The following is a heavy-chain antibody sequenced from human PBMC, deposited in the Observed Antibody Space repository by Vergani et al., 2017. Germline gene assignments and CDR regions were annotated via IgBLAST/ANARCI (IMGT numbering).Heavy chain of an antibody. V-gene: IGHV3-66*02. CDR2: IYSGGST. CDR1: GFTVRSNY. J-gene: IGHJ3*02. D-gene: IGHD2-15*01. CDR3: TTDNQQSPLGHCSVTNCYVGVFDI. Sequence: EVQLVESGGGLVQPVGSLRLSCAASGFTVRSNYMSWVRQAPGKGLEWVSVIYSGGSTYYADSVKGRFTISRDNSKNTLYLQMNSLRAEDTAVYYCTTDNQQSPLGHCSVTNCYVGVFDIWVQGTVVTVSS.